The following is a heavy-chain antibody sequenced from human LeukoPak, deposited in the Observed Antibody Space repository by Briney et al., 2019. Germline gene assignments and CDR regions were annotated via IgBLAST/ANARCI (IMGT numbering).Heavy chain of an antibody. D-gene: IGHD5-18*01. V-gene: IGHV3-11*01. CDR1: GFTFSDYY. CDR2: ISSSGSTI. Sequence: GGSLRLSCAASGFTFSDYYMSWIRQAPGKGLEWVSYISSSGSTIYYADSVKGRFTISRDNAKNSLYLQMNSLRAEDTAVYYCARVGDTAMGRTPYYYYMDVWGKGTTVTVSS. CDR3: ARVGDTAMGRTPYYYYMDV. J-gene: IGHJ6*03.